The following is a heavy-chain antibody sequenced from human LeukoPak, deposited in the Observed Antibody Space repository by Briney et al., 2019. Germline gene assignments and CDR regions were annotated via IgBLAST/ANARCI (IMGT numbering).Heavy chain of an antibody. D-gene: IGHD2-21*02. V-gene: IGHV4-4*02. J-gene: IGHJ1*01. CDR1: GGSISSSNW. CDR2: IYHSGST. CDR3: ARAYCGGDCYSFQH. Sequence: SETLSFTCAVSGGSISSSNWWSWIRQPPGKGLEWIGEIYHSGSTNYNPSLKSRVTISVDKSKNQFSLKLSSVTAADTAVYYCARAYCGGDCYSFQHWGQGTLVTVSS.